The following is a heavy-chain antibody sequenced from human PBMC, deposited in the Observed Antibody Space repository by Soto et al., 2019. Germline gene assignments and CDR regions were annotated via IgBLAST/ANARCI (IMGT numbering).Heavy chain of an antibody. D-gene: IGHD2-15*01. V-gene: IGHV3-15*07. J-gene: IGHJ4*02. CDR3: TTDRRYCSGGSCYEIDY. Sequence: EVQLVESGGGLVKPGGSLRLSCAASGFTISNAWMNWVRQAPGKGLEWVGRIKSKTDGGTTDYAAPVKGRFTISRDDSKNTLYLQMNSLKTEDTAVYYCTTDRRYCSGGSCYEIDYWGQGTLVTVSS. CDR1: GFTISNAW. CDR2: IKSKTDGGTT.